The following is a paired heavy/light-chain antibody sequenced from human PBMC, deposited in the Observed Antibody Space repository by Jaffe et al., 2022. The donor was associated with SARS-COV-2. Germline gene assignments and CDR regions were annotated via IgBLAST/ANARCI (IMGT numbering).Light chain of an antibody. CDR2: DVS. CDR1: SSDVGGYNY. Sequence: QSALTQPASVSGSPGQSITISCTGTSSDVGGYNYVSWYQQHPGKAPKLMIYDVSNRPSGVSNRFSGSKSGNTASLTISGLQAEDEADYYCSSYTSSSPPWVFGGGTKLTVL. V-gene: IGLV2-14*01. CDR3: SSYTSSSPPWV. J-gene: IGLJ3*02.
Heavy chain of an antibody. Sequence: EVQLVETGGGLIQPGGSLRLSCAASGFTVSSNYMSWVRQAPGKGLEWVSVIYSGGSTYYADSVKGRFTISRDNSKNTLYLQMNSLRAEDTAVYYCARVSGDFWSGPNNWFDPWGQGTLVTVSS. CDR1: GFTVSSNY. CDR2: IYSGGST. J-gene: IGHJ5*02. D-gene: IGHD3-3*01. CDR3: ARVSGDFWSGPNNWFDP. V-gene: IGHV3-53*02.